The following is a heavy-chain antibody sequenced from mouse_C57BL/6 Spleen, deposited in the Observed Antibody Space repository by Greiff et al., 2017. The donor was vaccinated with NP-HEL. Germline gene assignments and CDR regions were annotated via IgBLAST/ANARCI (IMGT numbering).Heavy chain of an antibody. Sequence: EVKLLESGEGLVKPGGSLKLSCAASGFTFSSYAMSWVRQTPEKRLEWVAYISSGGDYIYYADTVKGRFTIYRDNDRNTLYLQMSSLKSEDTAMYYCTREGAYYDYLYYYAMDYWGQGTSVTVSS. CDR3: TREGAYYDYLYYYAMDY. D-gene: IGHD2-4*01. V-gene: IGHV5-9-1*02. J-gene: IGHJ4*01. CDR1: GFTFSSYA. CDR2: ISSGGDYI.